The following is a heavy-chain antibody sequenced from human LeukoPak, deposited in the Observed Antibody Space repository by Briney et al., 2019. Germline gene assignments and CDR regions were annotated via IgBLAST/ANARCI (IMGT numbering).Heavy chain of an antibody. V-gene: IGHV1-8*01. Sequence: ASVKVSCKASGYTFTSYDINWVRQATGQGLEWMGWMNPNSGNTGYAQKLQGRVTMTTDTSTSTAYMELRSLRSDDTAVYYCARGLNWFDPWGQGTLVTVSS. CDR2: MNPNSGNT. CDR1: GYTFTSYD. CDR3: ARGLNWFDP. J-gene: IGHJ5*02.